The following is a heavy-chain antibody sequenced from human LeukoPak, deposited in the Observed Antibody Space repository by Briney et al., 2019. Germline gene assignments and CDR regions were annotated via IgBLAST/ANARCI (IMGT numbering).Heavy chain of an antibody. D-gene: IGHD4-17*01. CDR2: ISTTSSSSYI. CDR3: ARETPEDYGDLIRDYYYMDV. J-gene: IGHJ6*03. Sequence: GGSLRLSCAASGFTFSRYAMNWVRQAPGKGLEWVSSISTTSSSSYIHYADSMKGRFTISRDNAKSSLYLQMNSLRAEDTAVYYCARETPEDYGDLIRDYYYMDVWGKGTTVTVSS. V-gene: IGHV3-21*01. CDR1: GFTFSRYA.